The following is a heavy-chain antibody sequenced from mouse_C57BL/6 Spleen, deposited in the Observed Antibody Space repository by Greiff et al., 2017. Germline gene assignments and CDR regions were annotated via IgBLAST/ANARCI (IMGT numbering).Heavy chain of an antibody. D-gene: IGHD1-1*01. Sequence: VQLQQSGAELARPGASVKLSCKASGYTFTSYGISWVKQRTGQGLEWIGEIYPRSGNTYYNEKFKGKATLTADKSSSTAYMELRSLTSEDSAVYFCAKGYGSSYNLAMDYWGQGTSVTVSS. V-gene: IGHV1-81*01. CDR3: AKGYGSSYNLAMDY. J-gene: IGHJ4*01. CDR1: GYTFTSYG. CDR2: IYPRSGNT.